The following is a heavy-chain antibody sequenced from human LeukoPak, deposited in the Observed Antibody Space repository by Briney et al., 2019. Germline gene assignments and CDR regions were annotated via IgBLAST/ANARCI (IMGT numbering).Heavy chain of an antibody. D-gene: IGHD1-26*01. CDR3: ARGQYSGSYYAAYYYYMDV. CDR1: GGSISSNNW. CDR2: TYHSGAT. Sequence: PSGTLSLTCAVSGGSISSNNWWSWVRQSPGKGLQWIGETYHSGATDSNPSLKSRVTISVDKSKNQFSLKLSSVTAAETAVYYCARGQYSGSYYAAYYYYMDVWGKGTAVTVSS. V-gene: IGHV4-4*02. J-gene: IGHJ6*03.